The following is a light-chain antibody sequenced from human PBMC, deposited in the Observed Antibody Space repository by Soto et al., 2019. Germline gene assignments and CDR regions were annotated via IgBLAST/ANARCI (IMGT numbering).Light chain of an antibody. CDR2: DAS. V-gene: IGKV3D-20*01. Sequence: EIVLTQSPATLSLSPGERATLSCGASQSVSSDFLAWYQQKPGQAPRLLIFDASIRATGIPDRFSGSGSGTDVTLTISRLEPEDFAVYYCQQYGTSPPQTFGQGTKVEIK. CDR3: QQYGTSPPQT. J-gene: IGKJ1*01. CDR1: QSVSSDF.